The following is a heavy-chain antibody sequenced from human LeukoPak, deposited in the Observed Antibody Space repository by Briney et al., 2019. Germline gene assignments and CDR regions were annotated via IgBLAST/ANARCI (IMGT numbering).Heavy chain of an antibody. Sequence: GGSLRLSCAASGFTVSSNYMSWVRQAPGKGLEWVSVIYSGGSTYYADSVKRRFTISRHNSKNTLYLQMNSLRAEDTAVYYCARVQYYYDSSGYYYQNWFDPWGQGTLVTVSS. V-gene: IGHV3-53*04. D-gene: IGHD3-22*01. CDR3: ARVQYYYDSSGYYYQNWFDP. CDR1: GFTVSSNY. J-gene: IGHJ5*02. CDR2: IYSGGST.